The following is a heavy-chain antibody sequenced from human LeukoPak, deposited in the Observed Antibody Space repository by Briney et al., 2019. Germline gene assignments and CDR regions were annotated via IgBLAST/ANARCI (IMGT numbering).Heavy chain of an antibody. D-gene: IGHD2-15*01. J-gene: IGHJ6*03. CDR1: GFTFSSYS. CDR2: ISSNSSYI. V-gene: IGHV3-21*01. CDR3: ARGRVVVVAAQANYYYYYMDV. Sequence: GGSLRLSCAASGFTFSSYSMNWVRQAPGKGLEWVPSISSNSSYIYYADSVKGRFTISRDNAKNSLYLQMNSLRAEDTAVYYCARGRVVVVAAQANYYYYYMDVWGKGTTVTVSS.